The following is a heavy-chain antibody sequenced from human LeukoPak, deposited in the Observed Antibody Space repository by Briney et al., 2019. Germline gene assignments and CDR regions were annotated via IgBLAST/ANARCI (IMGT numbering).Heavy chain of an antibody. D-gene: IGHD2-15*01. CDR2: ISTSGVTT. V-gene: IGHV3-23*01. CDR3: VKESSGGTLNWFDP. J-gene: IGHJ5*02. CDR1: GFSFNTYA. Sequence: GGSLRLSCAASGFSFNTYAMSWVRQAPGKGLEWVSDISTSGVTTNYADSVKGRFTISRDNSKNTLYLQMNSLRAEDTAVYYCVKESSGGTLNWFDPWGQGTLVTVSS.